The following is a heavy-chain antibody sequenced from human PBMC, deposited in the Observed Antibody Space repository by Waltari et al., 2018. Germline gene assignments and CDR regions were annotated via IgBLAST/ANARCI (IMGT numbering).Heavy chain of an antibody. Sequence: QVQLQESGPGLVKPSETLSLTCTVPGGSISSYYWSWIRKPPGKGLEWIGYIYYSGSTNYNPSLKSRVTISVDTSKNQFSLKLSSVTAADTAVYYCARAGWLVEGGFDYWGQGTLVTVSS. CDR2: IYYSGST. CDR1: GGSISSYY. D-gene: IGHD6-19*01. J-gene: IGHJ4*02. V-gene: IGHV4-59*01. CDR3: ARAGWLVEGGFDY.